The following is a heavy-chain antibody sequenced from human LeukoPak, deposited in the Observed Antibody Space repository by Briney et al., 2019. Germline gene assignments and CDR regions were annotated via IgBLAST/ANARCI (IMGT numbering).Heavy chain of an antibody. CDR1: GGSFSGYY. Sequence: SETLSLTCAVYGGSFSGYYWSWIRQPPGKGLEWIGYIYYSGSTNYNPSLKSRVTISLNTSKNQFSLKLSSVTAADTAVYYCARGGYCSGGSCYYNWFDPWGQGTLVTVSS. D-gene: IGHD2-15*01. CDR2: IYYSGST. CDR3: ARGGYCSGGSCYYNWFDP. V-gene: IGHV4-59*12. J-gene: IGHJ5*02.